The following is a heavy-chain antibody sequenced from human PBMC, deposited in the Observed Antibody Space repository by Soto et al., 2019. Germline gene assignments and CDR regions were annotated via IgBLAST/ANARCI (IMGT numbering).Heavy chain of an antibody. V-gene: IGHV4-30-2*01. CDR3: ARDSILTPFGRLTHYYGIDV. CDR1: GGSFSRGGFC. J-gene: IGHJ6*02. D-gene: IGHD3-16*01. CDR2: VYHTGRT. Sequence: QLQLQESGSGLVKPSQSLSLTCTSSGGSFSRGGFCWTWIRQPPGKVLEWIGNVYHTGRTNYNPSHNSRLAMTVDRSKNQFTLRLRSVTAADTDVYYCARDSILTPFGRLTHYYGIDVWGQGTTVSVSS.